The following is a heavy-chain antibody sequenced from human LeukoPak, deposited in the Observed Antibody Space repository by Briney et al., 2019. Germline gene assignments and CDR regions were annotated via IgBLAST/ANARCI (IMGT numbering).Heavy chain of an antibody. J-gene: IGHJ4*02. Sequence: GGSLRLSCAASGFTFSGYEMNWVRQAPGKGLEWVSYISSSGSTIYYADSVKGRFTISRDNAKNSLYLQMNSLRAEDTAVYYCAREGYYYDKGFDYWGQGTLVTVSP. D-gene: IGHD3-22*01. CDR2: ISSSGSTI. CDR3: AREGYYYDKGFDY. V-gene: IGHV3-48*03. CDR1: GFTFSGYE.